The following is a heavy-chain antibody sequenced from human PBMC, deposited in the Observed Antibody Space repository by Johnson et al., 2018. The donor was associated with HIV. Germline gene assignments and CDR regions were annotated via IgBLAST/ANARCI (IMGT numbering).Heavy chain of an antibody. CDR1: GFIFSDYY. CDR2: IRRSGSTI. J-gene: IGHJ3*02. Sequence: QVQLVESGGGLVKPGGSLRLSCAASGFIFSDYYMNWIRQAPGKGLEWVSYIRRSGSTIYYADSVKGRFTISRDNAKNSLYLQMNSLRDEDTAVYYCARDSTPWGGGSVAYSVDSWSQGTMVTVSS. V-gene: IGHV3-11*04. CDR3: ARDSTPWGGGSVAYSVDS. D-gene: IGHD1-26*01.